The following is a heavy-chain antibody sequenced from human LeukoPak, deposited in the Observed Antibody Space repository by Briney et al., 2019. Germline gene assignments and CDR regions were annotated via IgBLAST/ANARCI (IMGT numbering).Heavy chain of an antibody. J-gene: IGHJ4*02. Sequence: ASVKVSCKASGYTFTGYYMHWVRQAPGQGLEWMGWINTNTGNPTYAQGFTGRFVFSLDTSVSTAYLQISSLKAEDTAVYYCARLFAPWEHTPQTDYWGQGTLVTVSS. CDR2: INTNTGNP. CDR3: ARLFAPWEHTPQTDY. V-gene: IGHV7-4-1*02. D-gene: IGHD1-26*01. CDR1: GYTFTGYY.